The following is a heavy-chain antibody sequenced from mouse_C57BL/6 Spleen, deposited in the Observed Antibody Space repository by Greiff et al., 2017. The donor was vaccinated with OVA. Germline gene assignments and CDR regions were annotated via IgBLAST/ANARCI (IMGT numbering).Heavy chain of an antibody. CDR1: GFTFSDYY. V-gene: IGHV5-12*01. Sequence: EVKLMESGGGLVQPGGSLKLSCAASGFTFSDYYMYWVRQTPEKRLEWVAYISTGGGSTYYPDTVKGRFTISRDNAKNTLYLQMSRLKSEDTAMYYCARTPTRTGMGFACWGQGTLVTVSA. D-gene: IGHD4-1*01. J-gene: IGHJ3*01. CDR2: ISTGGGST. CDR3: ARTPTRTGMGFAC.